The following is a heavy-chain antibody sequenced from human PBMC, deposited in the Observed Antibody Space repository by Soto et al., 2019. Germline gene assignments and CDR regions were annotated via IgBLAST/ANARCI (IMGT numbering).Heavy chain of an antibody. Sequence: SETLSLTCAVSGGSISSGGYSWSWIRQPPGKGLEWIGYIYHSGSTYYNPSLKSRVTISVDRSKNQFSLKLSSVTAADTAVYYCARGRLLPAVNFDDWGQGALVTVSS. CDR3: ARGRLLPAVNFDD. CDR2: IYHSGST. D-gene: IGHD2-2*01. CDR1: GGSISSGGYS. V-gene: IGHV4-30-2*01. J-gene: IGHJ4*02.